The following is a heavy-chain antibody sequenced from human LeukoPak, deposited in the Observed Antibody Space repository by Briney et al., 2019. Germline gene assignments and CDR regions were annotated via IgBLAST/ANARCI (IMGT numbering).Heavy chain of an antibody. CDR2: ISSSSSYI. V-gene: IGHV3-21*04. J-gene: IGHJ4*02. D-gene: IGHD6-13*01. Sequence: PGRSLRLSCAASGFTFSSYSMNWVRQAPGKGLEWVSSISSSSSYIYYADSVKGRFTISRDNSKNTLYLQMNSLRAEDTAVYYCAKDTQLVGFDYWGQGTLVTVSS. CDR3: AKDTQLVGFDY. CDR1: GFTFSSYS.